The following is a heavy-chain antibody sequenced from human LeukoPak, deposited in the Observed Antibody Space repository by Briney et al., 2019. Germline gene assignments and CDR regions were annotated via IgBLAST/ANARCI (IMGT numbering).Heavy chain of an antibody. V-gene: IGHV1-8*01. Sequence: GASVKVSCKASGYTFTSYDINWVRQATGQGLEWMGWMNPNSGNTGYAQKFQGRVTMTRNTSISTAYMELSSLRSEDTAVYYCARGRAVRGVITINWFDPWGQGTLVTVSS. D-gene: IGHD3-10*01. J-gene: IGHJ5*02. CDR3: ARGRAVRGVITINWFDP. CDR1: GYTFTSYD. CDR2: MNPNSGNT.